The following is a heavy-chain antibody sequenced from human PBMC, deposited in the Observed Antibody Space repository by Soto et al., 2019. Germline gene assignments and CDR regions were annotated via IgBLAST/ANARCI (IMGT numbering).Heavy chain of an antibody. CDR1: GFTFSSYG. Sequence: QVQLVESGGGVVQPGGSLRLSCAASGFTFSSYGMHWVRQAPGKGLEWVAGIWHDGSKKYYVDSVKGLFTISIDNSKNTMHPQRISLRAEDTAVYYGSRYGGGCTPYFDYWGQGTLVTVSS. V-gene: IGHV3-33*01. CDR3: SRYGGGCTPYFDY. J-gene: IGHJ4*02. CDR2: IWHDGSKK. D-gene: IGHD2-15*01.